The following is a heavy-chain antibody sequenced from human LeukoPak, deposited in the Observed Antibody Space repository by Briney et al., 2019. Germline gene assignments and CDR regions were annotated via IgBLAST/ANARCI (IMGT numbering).Heavy chain of an antibody. CDR2: LTPRGDIT. CDR1: GHTFTNYH. J-gene: IGHJ4*02. V-gene: IGHV1-46*01. CDR3: ARGGQRWLQFPYDY. D-gene: IGHD5-24*01. Sequence: ASVKVSCKASGHTFTNYHIRWVRQAPGQGLEWMGILTPRGDITNYAQKFQGRVTLTRDTSTSTIYMELSSLRSEDTAVYYCARGGQRWLQFPYDYWGQGTVVTVSS.